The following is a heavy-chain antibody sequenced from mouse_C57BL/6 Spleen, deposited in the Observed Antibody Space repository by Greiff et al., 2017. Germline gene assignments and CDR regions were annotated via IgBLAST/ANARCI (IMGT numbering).Heavy chain of an antibody. CDR1: GFTFSDYY. D-gene: IGHD1-1*01. V-gene: IGHV5-16*01. J-gene: IGHJ2*01. Sequence: EVKLVESEGGLVQPGSSMKLSCTASGFTFSDYYMAWVRQVPEKGLEWVANINYDGSSTYYLDSLKSRFIISRDNAKNILYLQMSSLKSEDTATYYCAREWYYGSRRGYFDYWGQGTTLTVSS. CDR3: AREWYYGSRRGYFDY. CDR2: INYDGSST.